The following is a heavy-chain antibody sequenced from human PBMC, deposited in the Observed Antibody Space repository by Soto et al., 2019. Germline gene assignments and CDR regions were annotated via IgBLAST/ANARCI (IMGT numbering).Heavy chain of an antibody. CDR2: IYFTGNT. CDR1: GGSITSSSHF. Sequence: SETLSLTCSASGGSITSSSHFWGWVRQPPGKGLEWIGTIYFTGNTYYTPSLKSRLTMSIDTSKNEFSLRLNSVTAADTAVYYCAGQTFTIAAASYGRGNWFDPWGPGTLVTVSS. J-gene: IGHJ5*02. V-gene: IGHV4-39*01. D-gene: IGHD6-25*01. CDR3: AGQTFTIAAASYGRGNWFDP.